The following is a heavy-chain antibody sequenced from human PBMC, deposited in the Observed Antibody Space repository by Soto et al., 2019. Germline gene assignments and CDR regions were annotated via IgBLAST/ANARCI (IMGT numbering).Heavy chain of an antibody. J-gene: IGHJ4*02. D-gene: IGHD2-15*01. V-gene: IGHV3-23*01. CDR3: AKRLSYCSGGSCLRFAS. CDR2: ISASTTNS. CDR1: GFTFNSHA. Sequence: EVQLLESGGGLVQPGESLRLSCAASGFTFNSHAMTWVRQAAGKGLEWVASISASTTNSYYADSVKGRFTISRDNSKNTLYLQMNSLRVEDTAIYYCAKRLSYCSGGSCLRFASCGQGTLVTVSS.